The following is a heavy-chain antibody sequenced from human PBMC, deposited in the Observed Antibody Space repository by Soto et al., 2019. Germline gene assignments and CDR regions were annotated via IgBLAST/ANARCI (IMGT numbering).Heavy chain of an antibody. Sequence: PSETLSLTCTVSGGSISSSSYYWGWIRQPPGKGLEWIGSIYYSGSTYYNPSLKSRVTISVDTSKNQFSLKLSSVTAADTAVYYCARVPFAKVFDYWGQGTLVTVSS. J-gene: IGHJ4*02. CDR2: IYYSGST. CDR1: GGSISSSSYY. V-gene: IGHV4-39*01. CDR3: ARVPFAKVFDY.